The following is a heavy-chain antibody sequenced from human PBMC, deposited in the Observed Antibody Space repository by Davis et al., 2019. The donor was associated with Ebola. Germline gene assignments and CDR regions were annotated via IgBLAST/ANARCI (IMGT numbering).Heavy chain of an antibody. CDR3: ARAIGAVAAAFDP. Sequence: SQTLSLTCAVYGGSFSGYYWSWIRQPPGKGLEWIGEINHSGSTNYNPSLKSRVTISVDTSKNQFSLKLSSVTAADTAVYYCARAIGAVAAAFDPWVQGTLVTVSS. D-gene: IGHD6-19*01. J-gene: IGHJ5*02. V-gene: IGHV4-34*01. CDR1: GGSFSGYY. CDR2: INHSGST.